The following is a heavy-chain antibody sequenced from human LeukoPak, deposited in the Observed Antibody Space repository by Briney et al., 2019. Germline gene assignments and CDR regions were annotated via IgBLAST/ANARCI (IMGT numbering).Heavy chain of an antibody. D-gene: IGHD2-2*01. CDR3: ARGSCSSSNCFPDY. CDR1: GYTFTDYY. J-gene: IGHJ4*02. CDR2: INPNSGGT. Sequence: GASVKVSCKGSGYTFTDYYIHWVRQAPGQGLEWMGRINPNSGGTNYAQKFRGRVTMARDTSIASAYMELTSLTSDDTASYYCARGSCSSSNCFPDYWGQGTLVTVSP. V-gene: IGHV1-2*06.